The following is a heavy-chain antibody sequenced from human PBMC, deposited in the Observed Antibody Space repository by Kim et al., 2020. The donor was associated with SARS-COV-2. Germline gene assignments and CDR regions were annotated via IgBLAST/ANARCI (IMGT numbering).Heavy chain of an antibody. J-gene: IGHJ5*02. V-gene: IGHV3-15*01. CDR3: TTDPQRYGDYDWFDP. D-gene: IGHD4-17*01. Sequence: APVKGRFTISRDDSKNTLYLQMNSLKTEDTAVYYCTTDPQRYGDYDWFDPWGQGTLVTVSS.